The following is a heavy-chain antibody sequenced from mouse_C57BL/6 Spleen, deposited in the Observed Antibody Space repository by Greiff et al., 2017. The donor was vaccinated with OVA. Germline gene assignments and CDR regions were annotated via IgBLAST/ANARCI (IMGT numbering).Heavy chain of an antibody. CDR3: AREYNGSSYWYFDV. CDR2: IYPSDSET. CDR1: GYTFTSYW. J-gene: IGHJ1*03. V-gene: IGHV1-61*01. D-gene: IGHD1-1*01. Sequence: VQLQQPGAELVRPGSSVKLSCKASGYTFTSYWMDWVKQRPGQGLEWIGNIYPSDSETHYNQKFKDKATLTVDKSSSTAYMQLSSLTSEDSAVSYCAREYNGSSYWYFDVWGTGTTVTVSS.